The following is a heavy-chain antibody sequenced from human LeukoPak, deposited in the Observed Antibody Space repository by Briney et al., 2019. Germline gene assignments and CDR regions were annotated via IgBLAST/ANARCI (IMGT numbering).Heavy chain of an antibody. CDR1: GFTFSSYG. V-gene: IGHV3-33*01. CDR2: IWYDGSNK. J-gene: IGHJ6*02. D-gene: IGHD3-10*01. CDR3: ARDAERRGLYGMDV. Sequence: QPGGSLRLSCAASGFTFSSYGMHWVRQAPGKGLEWVAVIWYDGSNKYYADSVKGRFTISRDNSKNTLYLQMNSLRAEDTAVYYCARDAERRGLYGMDVWGQGTTVTVSS.